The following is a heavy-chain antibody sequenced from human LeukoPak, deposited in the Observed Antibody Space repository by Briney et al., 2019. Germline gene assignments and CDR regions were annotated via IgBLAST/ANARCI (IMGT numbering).Heavy chain of an antibody. Sequence: ASVKASCKASGYTFTSYAMHWVRQAPGQRVESMGWMKARNGNPKYSQKFKGRVTINRDTSAGTAYMELSSLRSEDTPVYYCARDMPRIAARPVFDYWGQGTLVTVSS. J-gene: IGHJ4*02. CDR2: MKARNGNP. CDR3: ARDMPRIAARPVFDY. CDR1: GYTFTSYA. V-gene: IGHV1-3*01. D-gene: IGHD6-6*01.